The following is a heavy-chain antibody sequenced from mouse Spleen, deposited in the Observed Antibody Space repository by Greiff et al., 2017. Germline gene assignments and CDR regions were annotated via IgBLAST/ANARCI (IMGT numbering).Heavy chain of an antibody. CDR2: INPNNGGT. V-gene: IGHV1-22*01. CDR1: GYTFTDYN. J-gene: IGHJ2*01. Sequence: EVQVVESGPELVKPGASVKMSCKASGYTFTDYNMHWVKQSHGKSLEWIGYINPNNGGTSYNQKFKGKATLTVNKSSSTAYMELRSLTSEDSAVYYCARNGDYPYYFDYWGQGTTLTVSS. CDR3: ARNGDYPYYFDY. D-gene: IGHD2-13*01.